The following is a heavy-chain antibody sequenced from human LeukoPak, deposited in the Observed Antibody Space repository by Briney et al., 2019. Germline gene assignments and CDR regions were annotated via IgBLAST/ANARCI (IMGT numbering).Heavy chain of an antibody. CDR3: ARAPYGDQHAFDI. Sequence: GSSVKGSCKASGGTFSSYAISWVRQAPGQGLEWMGGIIPIFGTANYAQKFQGRVTITADESTSTAYMELSSLRSEDTAVYYCARAPYGDQHAFDIWGQGTMVTVSS. CDR2: IIPIFGTA. J-gene: IGHJ3*02. V-gene: IGHV1-69*01. CDR1: GGTFSSYA. D-gene: IGHD4-17*01.